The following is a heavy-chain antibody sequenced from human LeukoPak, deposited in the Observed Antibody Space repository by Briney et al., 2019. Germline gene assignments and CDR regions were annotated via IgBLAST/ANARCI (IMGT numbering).Heavy chain of an antibody. CDR3: VRGHRDNWHLDFAY. CDR2: INHSGST. CDR1: GGSFSGYY. Sequence: SETLSLTCGVYGGSFSGYYWSWIRQPPGKGLEWIGEINHSGSTNDNPSLKSRVTISVDTPKNQFSLKLSSVTAADSAIYYCVRGHRDNWHLDFAYWGPGILVSVSS. D-gene: IGHD1-20*01. V-gene: IGHV4-34*01. J-gene: IGHJ4*02.